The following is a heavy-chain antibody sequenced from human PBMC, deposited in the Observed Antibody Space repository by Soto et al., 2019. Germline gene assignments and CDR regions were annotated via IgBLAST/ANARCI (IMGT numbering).Heavy chain of an antibody. J-gene: IGHJ5*02. V-gene: IGHV3-23*01. D-gene: IGHD2-21*01. CDR2: MTGSGGQI. CDR3: AKDAIYKDGLWLMDS. CDR1: GIAFSNYA. Sequence: PGGSMRLSCTASGIAFSNYAMSWVRQAPRKGLECVCGMTGSGGQIHYADSVRGRFTISKDISKNTLYLQMTSLRDEDTAIYYCAKDAIYKDGLWLMDSWGQGTLVTVSS.